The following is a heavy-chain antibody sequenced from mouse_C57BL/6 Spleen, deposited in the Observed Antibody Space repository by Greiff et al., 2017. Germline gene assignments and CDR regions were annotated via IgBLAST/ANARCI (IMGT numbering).Heavy chain of an antibody. V-gene: IGHV5-17*01. Sequence: EVKLMESGGGLVKPGGSLKLSCAASGFTFSDYGMHWVRQAPEKGLEWVAYISSGSSTIYYADTVKGRFTISRDNAKNTLFLQMTSLRSEDTAMYYCARPNYGSSYWYFDVWGTGTTVTVSS. CDR3: ARPNYGSSYWYFDV. D-gene: IGHD1-1*01. CDR2: ISSGSSTI. CDR1: GFTFSDYG. J-gene: IGHJ1*03.